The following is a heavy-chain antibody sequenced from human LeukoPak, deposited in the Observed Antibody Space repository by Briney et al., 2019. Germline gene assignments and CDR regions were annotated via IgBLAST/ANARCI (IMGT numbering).Heavy chain of an antibody. J-gene: IGHJ3*02. CDR1: GGSFSGYY. D-gene: IGHD2-2*01. Sequence: TASETLSLTCAVYGGSFSGYYWSWIRQPPGKGLEWIGEINHSGSTNHNPSLKSRVTISVDTSKNQFSLKLSSVTAADTAVYYCVLYVPAASDAFDIWGQGTMVTVSS. CDR3: VLYVPAASDAFDI. CDR2: INHSGST. V-gene: IGHV4-34*01.